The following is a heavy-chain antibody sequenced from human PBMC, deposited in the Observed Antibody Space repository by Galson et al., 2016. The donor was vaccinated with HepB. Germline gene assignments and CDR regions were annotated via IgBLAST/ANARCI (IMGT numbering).Heavy chain of an antibody. Sequence: SETLSLTCGVSGGSISSRHWWSWVRQSPGKGLEWIGEISHTGSANYNPSLKSRVTISVDKSKNHFSLELNSVTAADTAVYYCANLGYCSGDCYSVNWGQGTMVTVSS. J-gene: IGHJ4*02. CDR1: GGSISSRHW. CDR3: ANLGYCSGDCYSVN. CDR2: ISHTGSA. V-gene: IGHV4-4*02. D-gene: IGHD2-21*02.